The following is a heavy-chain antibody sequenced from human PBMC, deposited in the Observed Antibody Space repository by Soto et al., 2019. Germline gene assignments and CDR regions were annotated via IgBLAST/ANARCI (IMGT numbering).Heavy chain of an antibody. CDR1: GGSFSGYY. CDR2: INHSGST. V-gene: IGHV4-34*01. J-gene: IGHJ6*02. D-gene: IGHD6-13*01. CDR3: ARGSSAAAGSNYYYGMDV. Sequence: SETLSLTCAVYGGSFSGYYWSWIRQPPGKGLEWIGEINHSGSTNYNPSLKSRVTISVDTSKNQFSLKLSSVTAADTAVYYCARGSSAAAGSNYYYGMDVWGHGTTVTVSS.